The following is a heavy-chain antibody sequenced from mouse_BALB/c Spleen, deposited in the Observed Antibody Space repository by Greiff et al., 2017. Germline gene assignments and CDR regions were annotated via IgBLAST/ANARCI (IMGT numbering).Heavy chain of an antibody. D-gene: IGHD2-4*01. V-gene: IGHV14-3*02. CDR1: CFTFTDYP. Sequence: VQLQQSGAELVKPGASVKIPFTASCFTFTDYPMALVKQRPEKGLEWIGKIDPANGNTKYNPKFQGKATITADTSSNTAYLQLSSLTSEDTAVYYCARGGPIYYDFDYWGQGTTLTVSS. CDR3: ARGGPIYYDFDY. CDR2: IDPANGNT. J-gene: IGHJ2*01.